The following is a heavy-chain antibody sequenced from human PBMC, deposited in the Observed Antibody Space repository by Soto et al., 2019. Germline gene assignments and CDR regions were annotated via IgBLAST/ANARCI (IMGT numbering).Heavy chain of an antibody. CDR1: GFSLSTTEEG. J-gene: IGHJ4*02. Sequence: QIILKESGPTLVKPTQTLTLTCTFSGFSLSTTEEGVGWIRQPPGKALEWLALLYWADDKRYRPSLKTRLTITKDTSKNQVVLTMTNFDPEDTATYYCAHGSFSVADCYPNPYLDYWGQGILVTVSS. D-gene: IGHD2-21*02. V-gene: IGHV2-5*02. CDR2: LYWADDK. CDR3: AHGSFSVADCYPNPYLDY.